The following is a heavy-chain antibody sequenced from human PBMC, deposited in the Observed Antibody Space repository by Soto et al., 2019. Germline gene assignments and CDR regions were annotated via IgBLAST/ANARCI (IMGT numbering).Heavy chain of an antibody. J-gene: IGHJ5*02. D-gene: IGHD6-13*01. Sequence: GESLKISCRGSGYIFTNYWIGWVRQMPGKGLEWMGIIYPADSDTRYSPSFQGQVTISADKSISTAYLQWSSLKASDTAMYYCARRRQQSTGWFAPWGQGTLVTVSS. CDR1: GYIFTNYW. CDR3: ARRRQQSTGWFAP. CDR2: IYPADSDT. V-gene: IGHV5-51*01.